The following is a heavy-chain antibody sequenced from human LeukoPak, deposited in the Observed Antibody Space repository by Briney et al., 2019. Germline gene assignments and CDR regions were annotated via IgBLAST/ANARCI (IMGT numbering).Heavy chain of an antibody. V-gene: IGHV3-23*01. D-gene: IGHD3-22*01. Sequence: GGSLRLSCAASGFSFSSYAMSWVRQAPGKGLEWVSAISGSGGSTYYADSVKGRFTISRDNSKNTLYLQMTSLRAEDTAVYYCAKGSAYYYDSSGYYTDYWGQGTLVTVSS. J-gene: IGHJ4*02. CDR3: AKGSAYYYDSSGYYTDY. CDR2: ISGSGGST. CDR1: GFSFSSYA.